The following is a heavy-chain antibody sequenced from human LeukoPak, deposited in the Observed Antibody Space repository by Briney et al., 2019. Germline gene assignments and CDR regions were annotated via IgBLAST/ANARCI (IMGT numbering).Heavy chain of an antibody. CDR2: ISGTSYSI. Sequence: PGGSLRLSCVASGFTFSSDSMNWFRQAPGKGLEWVSYISGTSYSIYYADSVKGRFTISRDNAKNSLYLQMNSLRDEDTAVCYCARDADMFTDYTHGDYWGQGTLVTVSS. CDR3: ARDADMFTDYTHGDY. CDR1: GFTFSSDS. J-gene: IGHJ4*02. D-gene: IGHD3-9*01. V-gene: IGHV3-48*02.